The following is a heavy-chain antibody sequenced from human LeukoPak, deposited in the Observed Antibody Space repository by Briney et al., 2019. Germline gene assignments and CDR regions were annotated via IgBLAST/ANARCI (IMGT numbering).Heavy chain of an antibody. J-gene: IGHJ4*02. V-gene: IGHV3-53*01. CDR2: IYSGGST. CDR1: GFTFSSYS. Sequence: GGSLRLSCAASGFTFSSYSMNWVRQAPGKGLEWVSVIYSGGSTYYADSVKGRFTISRDNSKNTLYLQMNSLRAEDTAVYYCAKRIVGATGPSPSEAYYFDYWGQGTLVTVSS. CDR3: AKRIVGATGPSPSEAYYFDY. D-gene: IGHD1-26*01.